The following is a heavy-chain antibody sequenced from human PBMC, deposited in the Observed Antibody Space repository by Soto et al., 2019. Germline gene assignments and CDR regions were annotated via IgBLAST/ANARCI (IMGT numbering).Heavy chain of an antibody. CDR1: GFTFSSWW. J-gene: IGHJ3*02. CDR2: INNDGSGT. CDR3: ARGGANHAFDI. Sequence: GGSLRLSCAASGFTFSSWWMYWDRQAPGKGLVYVSRINNDGSGTTYADSVKGRFTISRDNAKNTLYLQMNSLRAEDTAVYYCARGGANHAFDIWGQGTMVTVSS. V-gene: IGHV3-74*01.